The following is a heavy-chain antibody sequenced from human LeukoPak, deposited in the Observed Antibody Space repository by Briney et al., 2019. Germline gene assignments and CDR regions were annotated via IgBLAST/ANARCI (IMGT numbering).Heavy chain of an antibody. CDR1: GFTFSSYE. Sequence: GGSLRLSCAASGFTFSSYEMNWVRQAPGKGLEWVSYISSSGSTTYYADSVKGRFTISRDNAKNSLYLQMNSLRAEDSAVYYCARGGEIVAYWGQGTLVTVSS. J-gene: IGHJ4*02. CDR3: ARGGEIVAY. CDR2: ISSSGSTT. V-gene: IGHV3-48*03. D-gene: IGHD2-21*01.